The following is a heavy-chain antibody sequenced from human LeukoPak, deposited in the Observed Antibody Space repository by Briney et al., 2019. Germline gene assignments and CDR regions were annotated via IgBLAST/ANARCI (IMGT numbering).Heavy chain of an antibody. CDR3: AKDAHLDGYNSVTFDY. Sequence: GGSLRLSCAASGFTFDDYAMHWVRQAPGKGLGWVSGISWNSGSIGYADSVKGRFTISRDNAKNSLYLQMNSLRAEDTALYYCAKDAHLDGYNSVTFDYWGQGTLVTVSS. J-gene: IGHJ4*02. CDR1: GFTFDDYA. V-gene: IGHV3-9*01. CDR2: ISWNSGSI. D-gene: IGHD5-24*01.